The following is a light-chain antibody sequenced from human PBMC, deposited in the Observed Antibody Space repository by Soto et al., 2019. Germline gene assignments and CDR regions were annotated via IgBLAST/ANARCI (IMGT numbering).Light chain of an antibody. CDR3: SSYAGSNNLGV. CDR1: SSDVGGYNY. Sequence: LTQPPSASGSPGQSVTISCTGTSSDVGGYNYVSWYQQHPGKAPKLMIYEVSKRPSGVPDRFSGSKSGNTASLTVSGLQAEDEADYYCSSYAGSNNLGVFGTGTKVTVL. V-gene: IGLV2-8*01. CDR2: EVS. J-gene: IGLJ1*01.